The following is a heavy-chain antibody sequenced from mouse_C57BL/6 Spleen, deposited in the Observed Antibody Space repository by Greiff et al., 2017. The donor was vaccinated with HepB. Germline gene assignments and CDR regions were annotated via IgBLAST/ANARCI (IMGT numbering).Heavy chain of an antibody. CDR2: IYWDDDK. V-gene: IGHV8-12*01. CDR3: ARKEKDYDVWYFDV. CDR1: GFSLSTSGMG. J-gene: IGHJ1*03. D-gene: IGHD2-4*01. Sequence: QVTLKESGPGILQSSQTLSLTCSFSGFSLSTSGMGVSWIRQPSGKGLEWLAHIYWDDDKRYNPSLKSRLTISKDTSRNQVFLKITSVDTADTATYYCARKEKDYDVWYFDVWGTGTTVTVSS.